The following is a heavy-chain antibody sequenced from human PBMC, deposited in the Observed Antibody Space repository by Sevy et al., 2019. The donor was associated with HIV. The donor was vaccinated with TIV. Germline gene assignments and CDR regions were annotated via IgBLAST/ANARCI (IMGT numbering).Heavy chain of an antibody. CDR3: ARDSFSGSDKTNWFDP. CDR2: TYYRSKWYN. Sequence: SQTLSLTCAISGDSVSSNSAAWNWIRQSPSRGLEWLGRTYYRSKWYNDYAVSVKSRITINPDTSKNQFSLQLNSVTPDDTAVYYCARDSFSGSDKTNWFDPWGQGTLVTVSS. J-gene: IGHJ5*02. CDR1: GDSVSSNSAA. D-gene: IGHD3-22*01. V-gene: IGHV6-1*01.